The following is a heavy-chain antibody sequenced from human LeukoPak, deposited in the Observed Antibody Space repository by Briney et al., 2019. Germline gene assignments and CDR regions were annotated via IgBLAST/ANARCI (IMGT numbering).Heavy chain of an antibody. V-gene: IGHV1-69*13. D-gene: IGHD3-22*01. Sequence: SVKVSCKASGGTFSSYAISWVRQAPGQGLEWMGGIIPIFGTANYAQKFQGRVTITADESTSTAYMELSSLRSEDTAVYYCASDSSGYYRFDYWGQGTLVTVSS. CDR3: ASDSSGYYRFDY. CDR2: IIPIFGTA. CDR1: GGTFSSYA. J-gene: IGHJ4*02.